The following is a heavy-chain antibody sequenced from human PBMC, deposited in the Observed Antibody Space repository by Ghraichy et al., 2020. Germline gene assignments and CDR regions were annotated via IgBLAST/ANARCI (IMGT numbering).Heavy chain of an antibody. Sequence: GGSLRLSCAASGFTFSSYAMSWVRQAPGKGLEWVSSISDSSISTYYADSVKGRFTISRDNSRSTLYLQMNSLRAEDTALYYCAKDPADMVAFWGQGTLVTVSS. CDR1: GFTFSSYA. CDR3: AKDPADMVAF. J-gene: IGHJ4*02. V-gene: IGHV3-23*01. CDR2: ISDSSIST.